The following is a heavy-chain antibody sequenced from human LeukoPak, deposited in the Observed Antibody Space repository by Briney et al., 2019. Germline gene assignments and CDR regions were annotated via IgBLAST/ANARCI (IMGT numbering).Heavy chain of an antibody. CDR3: ARGKRGYSSSWYDY. CDR2: IYYTGSA. Sequence: SETLSLTCTISGGSISSSSYYWGWIRQPPGKGLEWIGTIYYTGSAYYNPSLKSRVTISVDTSKGQFSLKLTSVTAADTAVYYCARGKRGYSSSWYDYWGQGTLVTVSS. CDR1: GGSISSSSYY. V-gene: IGHV4-39*01. J-gene: IGHJ4*02. D-gene: IGHD6-13*01.